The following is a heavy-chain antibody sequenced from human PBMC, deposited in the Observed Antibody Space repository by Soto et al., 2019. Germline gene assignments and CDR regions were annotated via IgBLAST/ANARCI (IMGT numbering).Heavy chain of an antibody. CDR1: GYSFTSYW. CDR3: ARGIVIVPAAYDAFDI. V-gene: IGHV5-51*01. D-gene: IGHD2-2*01. J-gene: IGHJ3*02. Sequence: PGESLKISCKGSGYSFTSYWIGWVRQMPGKGLEWMGIIYPGDSDTRYSPSFQGQVSISADKSISTAYLQWSSLKASDTAMYYCARGIVIVPAAYDAFDIWGQGTMVTVSS. CDR2: IYPGDSDT.